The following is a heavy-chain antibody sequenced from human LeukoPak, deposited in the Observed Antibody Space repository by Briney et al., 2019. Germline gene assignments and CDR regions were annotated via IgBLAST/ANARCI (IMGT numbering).Heavy chain of an antibody. CDR3: ARNGLWFGELVYYYYYMDV. D-gene: IGHD3-10*01. J-gene: IGHJ6*03. CDR1: GFTFSDYY. CDR2: ISSSGSTI. Sequence: GGSLRLSCAASGFTFSDYYMSWIRQAPGKGLEWVSYISSSGSTIYYADSVKSRFTISRDNAKNSLYLQMNSLRAEDTAVYYCARNGLWFGELVYYYYYMDVWGKGTTVTVSS. V-gene: IGHV3-11*04.